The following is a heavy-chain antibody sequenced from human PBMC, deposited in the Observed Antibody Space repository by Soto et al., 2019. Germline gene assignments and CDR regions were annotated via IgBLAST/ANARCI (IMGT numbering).Heavy chain of an antibody. CDR1: GGSISTDY. D-gene: IGHD7-27*01. CDR2: IYYGGST. J-gene: IGHJ4*02. Sequence: SETPSPTRPVSGGSISTDYWSWVRQSPGKGLEWIGFIYYGGSTNYNPSLKSRVTISVDTPKNQFSLKLSSVTAADTAVYYCAKNWNWGSLVHWGQGTLVTSPQ. CDR3: AKNWNWGSLVH. V-gene: IGHV4-59*08.